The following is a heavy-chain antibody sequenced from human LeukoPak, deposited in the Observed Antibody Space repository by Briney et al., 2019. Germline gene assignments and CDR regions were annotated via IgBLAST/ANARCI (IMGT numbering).Heavy chain of an antibody. D-gene: IGHD3-10*01. CDR3: AKASRYYGSGSPFDY. CDR1: GFTFSNYA. V-gene: IGHV3-23*01. Sequence: GGSLRLSCAASGFTFSNYAMSWVRQAPGKGLEWVSAISGSGGSTYYADSVKGRFTISGDNSKNTLYLQMNSLRAEDTAVYYCAKASRYYGSGSPFDYWGQGTLVTVSS. J-gene: IGHJ4*02. CDR2: ISGSGGST.